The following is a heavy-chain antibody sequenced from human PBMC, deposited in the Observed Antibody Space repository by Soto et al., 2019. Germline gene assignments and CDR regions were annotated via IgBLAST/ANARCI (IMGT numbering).Heavy chain of an antibody. J-gene: IGHJ4*02. D-gene: IGHD3-10*01. Sequence: ASVKVSCKASGYTFTSYGISCVRQAPGQGLEWMGWISAYNGNTNYAQKLQGRVTMTTDTSTSTAYMELRSLRSDDTAVYYCARARNYYGSGSYYPPDYFDYWGQGTLVTVSS. V-gene: IGHV1-18*01. CDR1: GYTFTSYG. CDR2: ISAYNGNT. CDR3: ARARNYYGSGSYYPPDYFDY.